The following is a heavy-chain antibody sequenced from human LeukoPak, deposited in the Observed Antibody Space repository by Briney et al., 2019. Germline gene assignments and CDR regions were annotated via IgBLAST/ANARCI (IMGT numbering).Heavy chain of an antibody. CDR2: IKSKTDGGTT. J-gene: IGHJ4*02. CDR1: GFTFSNAW. Sequence: GGSLRLSCAASGFTFSNAWMSWVRQAPGKGLEWVGRIKSKTDGGTTDYAAPVKGRFTISRDDSKNTLYLQMSSLKTEDTAVYYCTTEDNYGDYVDYWGQGTLVTVSS. D-gene: IGHD4-17*01. CDR3: TTEDNYGDYVDY. V-gene: IGHV3-15*01.